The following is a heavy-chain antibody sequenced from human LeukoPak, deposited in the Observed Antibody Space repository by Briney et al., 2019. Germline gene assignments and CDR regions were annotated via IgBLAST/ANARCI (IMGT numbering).Heavy chain of an antibody. CDR2: IIPIFGTA. CDR1: GGTFSSYA. D-gene: IGHD5-12*01. CDR3: ARGATISLPFDY. J-gene: IGHJ4*02. Sequence: SVKVSCKASGGTFSSYAISWVRQAPGQGLEWMGGIIPIFGTANYAQKFQGRVTITADESTSTAYMELSSLRSEDTAVYYCARGATISLPFDYWGQGTLVTVSS. V-gene: IGHV1-69*13.